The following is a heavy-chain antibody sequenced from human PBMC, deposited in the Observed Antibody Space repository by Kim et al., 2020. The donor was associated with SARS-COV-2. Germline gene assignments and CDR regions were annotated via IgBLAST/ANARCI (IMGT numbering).Heavy chain of an antibody. V-gene: IGHV4-34*01. J-gene: IGHJ6*02. CDR2: INHSGST. D-gene: IGHD6-13*01. CDR3: ARGRGVSSWSPYYYGMDV. CDR1: GGSFSGYY. Sequence: SETLSLTCAVYGGSFSGYYWSWIHQPPGKGLEWIGEINHSGSTNYNPSLKSRVTISVDTSKNQFSLKLSSVTAADTAVYYCARGRGVSSWSPYYYGMDVWGQGTTVTVSS.